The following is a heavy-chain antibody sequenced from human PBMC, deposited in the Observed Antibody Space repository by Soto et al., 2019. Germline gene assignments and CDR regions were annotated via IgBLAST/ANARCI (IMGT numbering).Heavy chain of an antibody. Sequence: PSETLSLTCTVSGGSISSYYWSWIRQPPGEGLEWIGYIYYSGSTNYNPSLKSRVTISVDTSKNQFSLKLSSVTAADTAVYYCARVAAPGRNGFWARRSLVTVSA. CDR2: IYYSGST. CDR3: ARVAAPGRNGF. D-gene: IGHD2-15*01. V-gene: IGHV4-59*01. J-gene: IGHJ1*01. CDR1: GGSISSYY.